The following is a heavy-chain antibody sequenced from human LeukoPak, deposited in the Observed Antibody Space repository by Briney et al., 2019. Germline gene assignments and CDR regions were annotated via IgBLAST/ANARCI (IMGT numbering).Heavy chain of an antibody. CDR3: ATGYNYGSAY. CDR1: GGSISAGGFY. CDR2: IYFSGGT. D-gene: IGHD5-18*01. J-gene: IGHJ4*02. Sequence: SQTLSLTCTVSGGSISAGGFYWYWIRQHPRKGLEWIGYIYFSGGTYYNPSLKSRITISLDTSKNQLFLKLSSVTAADTAVYYCATGYNYGSAYWGQGALVTVSS. V-gene: IGHV4-31*03.